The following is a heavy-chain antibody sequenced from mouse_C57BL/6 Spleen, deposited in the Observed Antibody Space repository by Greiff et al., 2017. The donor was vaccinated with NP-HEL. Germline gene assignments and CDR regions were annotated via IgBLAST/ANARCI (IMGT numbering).Heavy chain of an antibody. J-gene: IGHJ1*03. CDR1: GFNIKDDY. CDR2: IDPENGDT. D-gene: IGHD1-1*01. CDR3: TTQPDGRSPWYFDV. Sequence: VQLQQSGAELVRPGASVKLSCTASGFNIKDDYMHWVKQRPEQGLEWIGWIDPENGDTEYASKFQGKATITADTSSNTAYLQLSSLTSEDTAVYYCTTQPDGRSPWYFDVWGTGTTVTVSS. V-gene: IGHV14-4*01.